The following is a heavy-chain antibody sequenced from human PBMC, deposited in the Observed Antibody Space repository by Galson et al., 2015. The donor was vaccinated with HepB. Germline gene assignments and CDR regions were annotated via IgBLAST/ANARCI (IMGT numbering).Heavy chain of an antibody. CDR2: ISYDGSNK. Sequence: SLRLSCAASGFTFSSYWMHWVRQAPGKGLVWVAVISYDGSNKYYADSVKGRFTISRDNSKNTLYLQMNSLRAEDTAVYYCAKNLYYDILTGHYPDYWGQGTLVTVSS. J-gene: IGHJ4*02. V-gene: IGHV3-30*18. D-gene: IGHD3-9*01. CDR3: AKNLYYDILTGHYPDY. CDR1: GFTFSSYW.